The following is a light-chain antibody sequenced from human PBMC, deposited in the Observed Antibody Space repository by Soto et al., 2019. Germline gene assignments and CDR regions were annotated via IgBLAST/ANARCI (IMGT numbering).Light chain of an antibody. J-gene: IGKJ1*01. CDR3: QQYGSSPR. Sequence: EIGLTQSPGTLSLSPGERATLSCRASQSVSSSYLAWYQQKPGQAPRLLIYGASSRATGIPDRLSGSGSGTYFTLTISRLEPEDFAVYYCQQYGSSPRFGQGTKVEIK. CDR1: QSVSSSY. CDR2: GAS. V-gene: IGKV3-20*01.